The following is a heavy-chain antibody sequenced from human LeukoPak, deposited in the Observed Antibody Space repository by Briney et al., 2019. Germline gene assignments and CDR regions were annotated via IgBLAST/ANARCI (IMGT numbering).Heavy chain of an antibody. CDR2: ISGSGGST. D-gene: IGHD3-22*01. Sequence: GGALRLSCAAPGFTFSSHAMSWVRQGPGKGVEGVSAISGSGGSTYYADSVKGRFTISRDNSKNTLYLQMNSLRAEDTAVYYCAKDSGRNYYDSSGYRYWGQGTLVTVSS. CDR3: AKDSGRNYYDSSGYRY. V-gene: IGHV3-23*01. J-gene: IGHJ4*02. CDR1: GFTFSSHA.